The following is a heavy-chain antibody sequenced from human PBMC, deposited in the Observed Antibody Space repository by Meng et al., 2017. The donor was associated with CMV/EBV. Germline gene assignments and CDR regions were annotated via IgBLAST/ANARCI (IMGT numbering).Heavy chain of an antibody. CDR3: ARDRRLSRYYYGMDV. CDR2: IYYNGST. D-gene: IGHD2-21*02. J-gene: IGHJ6*02. CDR1: GFTFSSYA. V-gene: IGHV4-59*01. Sequence: ESLKISCAASGFTFSSYAMSWVRQAPGKGLEWIGYIYYNGSTNYNPSLKSRVTISVDTSKNQFSLKLSSVTAADTAVYYCARDRRLSRYYYGMDVWGQGTTVTVSS.